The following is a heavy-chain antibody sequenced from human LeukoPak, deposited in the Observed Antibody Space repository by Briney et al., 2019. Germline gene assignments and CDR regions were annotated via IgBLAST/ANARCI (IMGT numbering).Heavy chain of an antibody. V-gene: IGHV3-53*04. D-gene: IGHD3-3*01. CDR2: IYSGGST. Sequence: GGSLRLSCAASGFTFTSHGMNWVRQAPGKGLQWVSVIYSGGSTYYADSVKGRFTISRHNSKNTLYLQMDSLRDEDTAVYYCARGDFWSGYYTGLYWGQGTLVTVSS. J-gene: IGHJ4*02. CDR3: ARGDFWSGYYTGLY. CDR1: GFTFTSHG.